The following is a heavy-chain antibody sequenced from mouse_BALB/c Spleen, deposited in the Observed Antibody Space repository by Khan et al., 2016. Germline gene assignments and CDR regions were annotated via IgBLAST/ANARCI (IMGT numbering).Heavy chain of an antibody. CDR1: GYTFTNYG. Sequence: QIQLVQSGPELKKPGETVKISCKASGYTFTNYGMNWVQQAPGKGLKWMGWTNTYTGEPTYADDFKGRFAFSLETSASIAYLQINNLKNEDTATYFCARNYGSRPPFAYWGQGTLVTVSA. V-gene: IGHV9-3-1*01. CDR2: TNTYTGEP. J-gene: IGHJ3*01. CDR3: ARNYGSRPPFAY. D-gene: IGHD1-1*01.